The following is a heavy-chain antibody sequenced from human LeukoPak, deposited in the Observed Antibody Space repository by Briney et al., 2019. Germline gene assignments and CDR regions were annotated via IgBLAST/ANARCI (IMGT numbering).Heavy chain of an antibody. D-gene: IGHD3-22*01. CDR2: ISSSSSYI. Sequence: PGGSLRLSCAASGFTFSSYSMNWVRQAPGKGLEWVSSISSSSSYIYYADSVKGRFTISRDNAKNSLYLQMNSLRAEDTAVYYCARCYYYDSSGYYLINYYYYYYMDVWGKGTTVTVSS. CDR3: ARCYYYDSSGYYLINYYYYYYMDV. V-gene: IGHV3-21*01. J-gene: IGHJ6*03. CDR1: GFTFSSYS.